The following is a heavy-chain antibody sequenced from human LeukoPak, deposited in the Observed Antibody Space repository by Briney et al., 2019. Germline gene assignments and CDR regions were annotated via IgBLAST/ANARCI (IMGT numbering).Heavy chain of an antibody. V-gene: IGHV5-51*01. J-gene: IGHJ6*02. CDR3: ARFSVNYYYYYGMDV. CDR1: GYSFTSYW. D-gene: IGHD4-17*01. Sequence: GESLKISAKGSGYSFTSYWIALARHMPAKALEFVGIIYPGDSETRYSPSLQGQVTISADKSISTAYLQWSSVKASDTDMYSCARFSVNYYYYYGMDVWGQGTTVTVSS. CDR2: IYPGDSET.